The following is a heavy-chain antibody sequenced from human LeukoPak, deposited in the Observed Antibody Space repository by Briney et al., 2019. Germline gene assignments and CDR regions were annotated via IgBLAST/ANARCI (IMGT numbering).Heavy chain of an antibody. CDR2: ISAYNGNT. CDR3: ARSVYCSGGSCYRTRNWFDP. J-gene: IGHJ5*02. V-gene: IGHV1-18*01. CDR1: GYTFTSYG. D-gene: IGHD2-15*01. Sequence: AASVKVSCKASGYTFTSYGISWVRQAPGQGLEWMGWISAYNGNTNYAQKLQGRVTMTTDTSTSTAYMELRSLRSDDTAVYYCARSVYCSGGSCYRTRNWFDPWGQGTLVTVSS.